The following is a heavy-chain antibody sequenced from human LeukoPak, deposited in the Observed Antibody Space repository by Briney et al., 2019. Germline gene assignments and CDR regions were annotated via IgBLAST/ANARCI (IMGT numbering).Heavy chain of an antibody. Sequence: ASVKVSCKASGYTFTSYGISWVRQAPGQGLEWMGWISAYNGNTNYAQKLQGRVTMTTDTSTSTAYMELRSLRSEDTAVYYCARSDQVLYRYYMDVWGKGTTVTISS. CDR2: ISAYNGNT. V-gene: IGHV1-18*01. CDR3: ARSDQVLYRYYMDV. CDR1: GYTFTSYG. J-gene: IGHJ6*03. D-gene: IGHD2-2*02.